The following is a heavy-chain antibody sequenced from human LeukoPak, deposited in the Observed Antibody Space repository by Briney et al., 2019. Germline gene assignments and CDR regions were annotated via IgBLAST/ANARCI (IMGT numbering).Heavy chain of an antibody. D-gene: IGHD3-9*01. V-gene: IGHV4-34*01. CDR3: ARENIYYDILTGYLVLDY. J-gene: IGHJ4*02. Sequence: SETLSLTCAVYGGSFSGYYWSWIRQPPGKGLEWIGEINHSGSTNYNPSLKSRVTISVDTSKNQFSLKLSSVTAADTAVYYCARENIYYDILTGYLVLDYWGQGTLVTVSS. CDR1: GGSFSGYY. CDR2: INHSGST.